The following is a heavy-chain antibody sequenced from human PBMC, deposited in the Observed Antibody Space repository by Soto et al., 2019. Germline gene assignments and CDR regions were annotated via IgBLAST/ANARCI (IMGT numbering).Heavy chain of an antibody. D-gene: IGHD6-6*01. CDR1: GFSFSTYG. J-gene: IGHJ6*02. CDR2: ISNDGSNK. CDR3: AKVIRADSTSSNFYYYSGMDV. Sequence: QVQMVESGGGVVQPGRSLRLSCAASGFSFSTYGMHWVRQAPGKGLEWMAVISNDGSNKCYADSVKGRFTISRDNSKDTLFLQMNSLRGEDTAIYYCAKVIRADSTSSNFYYYSGMDVWGQGTTVTVSS. V-gene: IGHV3-30*18.